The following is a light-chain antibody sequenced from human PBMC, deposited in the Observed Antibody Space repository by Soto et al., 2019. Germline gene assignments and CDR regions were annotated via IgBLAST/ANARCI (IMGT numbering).Light chain of an antibody. CDR2: EVN. CDR1: SSDVGFFNY. Sequence: QSVLTQPPSVSGSPGQSVTISCTGTSSDVGFFNYVSWYQHHPGKFPKFLIYEVNKRPSGFPDRFSGSKSGNTASLTVSGLQPEDEAEYFCSSFVDGTSYVFGTGTKVTVL. J-gene: IGLJ1*01. CDR3: SSFVDGTSYV. V-gene: IGLV2-8*01.